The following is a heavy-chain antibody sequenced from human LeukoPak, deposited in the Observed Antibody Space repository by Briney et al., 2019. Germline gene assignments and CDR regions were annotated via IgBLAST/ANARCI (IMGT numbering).Heavy chain of an antibody. Sequence: ASVKVSCKASGYTFTGYYMHWVRQAPGQGLEWMGWINPNSGGTNYAQKFQGRVTMTRDTSISTAYMELSGLRSDDTAVYYCARVRDYGDYLGAFDIWGQGTMVTVSS. CDR3: ARVRDYGDYLGAFDI. D-gene: IGHD4-17*01. V-gene: IGHV1-2*02. J-gene: IGHJ3*02. CDR1: GYTFTGYY. CDR2: INPNSGGT.